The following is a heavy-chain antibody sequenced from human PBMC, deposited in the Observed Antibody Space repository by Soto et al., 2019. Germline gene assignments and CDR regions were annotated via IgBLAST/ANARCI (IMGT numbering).Heavy chain of an antibody. CDR3: ASKGEYGWDY. V-gene: IGHV4-34*01. Sequence: SETLPLTCAVYGGSFSGYYCSWIRQSPWKGLEWIGEINHSGITNDNPYLKSRVTISVDTSKNHFSLKLRSVTAADTAVYYCASKGEYGWDYWGWCTLVPV. CDR1: GGSFSGYY. CDR2: INHSGIT. D-gene: IGHD3-10*01. J-gene: IGHJ4*02.